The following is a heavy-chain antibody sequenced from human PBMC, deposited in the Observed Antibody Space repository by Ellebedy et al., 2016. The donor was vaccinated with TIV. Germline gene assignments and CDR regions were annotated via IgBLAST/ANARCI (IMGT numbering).Heavy chain of an antibody. V-gene: IGHV3-21*01. CDR2: ISSSSSYI. CDR3: ARDSAMVTYYGMDV. D-gene: IGHD5-18*01. J-gene: IGHJ6*02. Sequence: GESLKISCAASGFTFSSYSMNWVRQAPGKGLEWVSSISSSSSYIYYADSVKGRFTISRDNAKNSLYLQMNSLRAEDTAVYYCARDSAMVTYYGMDVWGQGTTVTVSS. CDR1: GFTFSSYS.